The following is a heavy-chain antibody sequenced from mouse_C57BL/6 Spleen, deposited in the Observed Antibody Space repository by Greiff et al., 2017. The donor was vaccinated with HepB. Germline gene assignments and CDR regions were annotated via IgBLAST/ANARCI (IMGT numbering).Heavy chain of an antibody. D-gene: IGHD2-4*01. Sequence: DVQLVESGGDLVKPGGSLKLSCAASGFTFSSYGMSWVRQTPDKRLEWVATISSGGSYNYYPDSVKGRFTISRDNAKNTLYLQMRSLESEDTAMYYCARPYDYDGAWFAYWGQGTLVTVSA. V-gene: IGHV5-6*01. CDR1: GFTFSSYG. CDR2: ISSGGSYN. J-gene: IGHJ3*01. CDR3: ARPYDYDGAWFAY.